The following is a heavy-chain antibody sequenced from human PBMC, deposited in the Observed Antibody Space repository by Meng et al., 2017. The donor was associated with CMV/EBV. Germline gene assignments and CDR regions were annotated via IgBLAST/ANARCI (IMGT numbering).Heavy chain of an antibody. J-gene: IGHJ4*02. CDR3: ARDLVGGAVTTVDY. D-gene: IGHD4-17*01. CDR1: GFTFSSYA. V-gene: IGHV3-30*04. CDR2: ISYDGSNK. Sequence: GGSLRLSCAASGFTFSSYAMHWVRQAPGKGLEWVAVISYDGSNKYYADSVKGRFTISRDNSKHTLYLQMNSLRAEDTAVYYCARDLVGGAVTTVDYWGQGTLVTVSS.